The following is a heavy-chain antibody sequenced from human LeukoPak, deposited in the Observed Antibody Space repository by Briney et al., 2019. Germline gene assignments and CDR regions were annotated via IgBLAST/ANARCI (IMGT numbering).Heavy chain of an antibody. CDR1: GGSISSSSYY. D-gene: IGHD5-12*01. CDR3: AAGYTRDFDY. J-gene: IGHJ4*02. Sequence: PSETLSLTCTVSGGSISSSSYYWGWIRQPPGKGLEWIGSIYYSGSTYYNPSLKSRVTISVDTSKNQFSLKLSSVTAADTAVYYCAAGYTRDFDYWGQGTLVTVSS. CDR2: IYYSGST. V-gene: IGHV4-39*07.